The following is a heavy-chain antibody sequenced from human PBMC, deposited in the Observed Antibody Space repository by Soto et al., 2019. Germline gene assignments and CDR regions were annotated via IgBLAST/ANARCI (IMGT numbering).Heavy chain of an antibody. CDR3: ARPLHRLIAARNYYYYGMDV. CDR2: INPSGGST. V-gene: IGHV1-46*03. CDR1: GYTFTSYY. D-gene: IGHD6-6*01. J-gene: IGHJ6*02. Sequence: GASVKVSCKASGYTFTSYYMHWVRQAPGQGLEWMGIINPSGGSTSYAQKFQGRVTMTRDTSTSTVYMELSSLRSEDTAVYYCARPLHRLIAARNYYYYGMDVWGQGTTVTVSS.